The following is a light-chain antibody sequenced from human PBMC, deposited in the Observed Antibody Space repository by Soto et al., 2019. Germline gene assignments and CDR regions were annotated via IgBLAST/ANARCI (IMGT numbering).Light chain of an antibody. CDR1: SSDVGSYNL. Sequence: QSALTQPASVSGSPGQSITISCTGTSSDVGSYNLVSWYQQHPGKAPKLMIYEGSKRPSGVSNRFSGSKSGNTASLTISGLQAEDGADYYCCSYAGSSPGVFGGGTKLTVL. CDR3: CSYAGSSPGV. CDR2: EGS. J-gene: IGLJ3*02. V-gene: IGLV2-23*01.